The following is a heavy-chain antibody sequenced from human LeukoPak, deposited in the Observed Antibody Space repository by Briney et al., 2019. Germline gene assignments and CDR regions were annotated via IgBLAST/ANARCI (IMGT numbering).Heavy chain of an antibody. D-gene: IGHD6-19*01. J-gene: IGHJ3*02. V-gene: IGHV6-1*01. CDR2: TYYDSKWYN. CDR3: ARGWARDGFNI. Sequence: SQTLSLTCVISGDSVSHNAWNWVRQTPSGGLECLGRTYYDSKWYNHYAESVKSRISINPDTSKNQFSLQLNSVTPEDTAVYYCARGWARDGFNIWSQGTMVTVSS. CDR1: GDSVSHNA.